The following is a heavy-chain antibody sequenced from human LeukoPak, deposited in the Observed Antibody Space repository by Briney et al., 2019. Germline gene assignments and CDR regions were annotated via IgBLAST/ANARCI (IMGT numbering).Heavy chain of an antibody. CDR1: GGSISSSSYY. D-gene: IGHD3-10*01. CDR3: ARGLLYYGSGSYYNRRKNDAFDI. CDR2: IYYSGST. J-gene: IGHJ3*02. V-gene: IGHV4-39*07. Sequence: SETLSLTCTVSGGSISSSSYYWGWLRQPPGKGLEWIGSIYYSGSTNYNPSLKSRVTISVDTSKNQFSLKLSSVTAADTAVYYCARGLLYYGSGSYYNRRKNDAFDIWGQGTMVTVSS.